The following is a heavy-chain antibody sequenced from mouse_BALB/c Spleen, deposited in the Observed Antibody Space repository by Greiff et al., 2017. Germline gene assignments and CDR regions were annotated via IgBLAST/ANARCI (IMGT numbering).Heavy chain of an antibody. V-gene: IGHV1-7*01. CDR3: ARGGSYAMDY. CDR1: GYTFTSYW. Sequence: VKVVESGAELAKPGASVKMSCKASGYTFTSYWMHWVKQRPGQGLEWIGYINPSTGYTEYNQKFKDKATLTADKSSSTAYMQLSSLTSEDSAVYYCARGGSYAMDYWGQGTSVTVSS. CDR2: INPSTGYT. J-gene: IGHJ4*01.